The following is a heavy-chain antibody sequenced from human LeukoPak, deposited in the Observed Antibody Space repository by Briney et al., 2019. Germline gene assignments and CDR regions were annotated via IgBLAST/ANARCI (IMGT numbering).Heavy chain of an antibody. CDR2: IYPGDSDT. Sequence: GASLKISCKGSGSSFTSYWIGWVRPMPGKGLEWMGIIYPGDSDTRYSPSFQGQVTISADKSISTAYLQWSSLKASDTAMYYCARRGYCSSTSCYNFDYWGQGTLVTVSS. V-gene: IGHV5-51*01. D-gene: IGHD2-2*01. CDR1: GSSFTSYW. J-gene: IGHJ4*02. CDR3: ARRGYCSSTSCYNFDY.